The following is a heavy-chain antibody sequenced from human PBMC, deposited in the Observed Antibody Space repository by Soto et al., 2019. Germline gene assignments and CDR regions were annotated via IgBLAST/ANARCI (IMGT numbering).Heavy chain of an antibody. J-gene: IGHJ6*02. V-gene: IGHV5-51*01. CDR3: ARLLARLSSSSWEIDYGMDV. CDR1: GYSFTSYW. CDR2: IYPGDSDT. Sequence: GESLKISCKGSGYSFTSYWIGWVRQMPGKGLEWMGIIYPGDSDTRYSPSFQGQVTISADKSISTAYLQWSSLKASDTAMYYCARLLARLSSSSWEIDYGMDVWGQGTTVTVSS. D-gene: IGHD6-13*01.